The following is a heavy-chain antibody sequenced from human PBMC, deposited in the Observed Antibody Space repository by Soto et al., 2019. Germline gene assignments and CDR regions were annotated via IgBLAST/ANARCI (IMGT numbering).Heavy chain of an antibody. Sequence: GFLILSFAASGFTRGNYWMHLVRQAPGKGLVWVSRINDYGTTINYAESVEGRFIISRDDAKSEVYLQMNNLRDEDSAVYYCARGGLEPFDYWGQGALVTVYS. CDR3: ARGGLEPFDY. V-gene: IGHV3-74*01. CDR2: INDYGTTI. CDR1: GFTRGNYW. J-gene: IGHJ4*02. D-gene: IGHD1-1*01.